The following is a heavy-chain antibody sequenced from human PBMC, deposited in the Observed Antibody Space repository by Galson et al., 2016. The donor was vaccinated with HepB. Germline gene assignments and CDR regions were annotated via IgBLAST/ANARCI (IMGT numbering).Heavy chain of an antibody. CDR1: GFTVSTNY. J-gene: IGHJ5*02. V-gene: IGHV3-53*04. CDR2: IYNGGNT. D-gene: IGHD2/OR15-2a*01. Sequence: SLRLSCAASGFTVSTNYMAWVRQAPGRGLEWVSVIYNGGNTYYADSVKGRFSVSKNNPNNTLFLQMNSLRNEETAIYYCARVPRDVGTFWFDPWGQGTLVSVSS. CDR3: ARVPRDVGTFWFDP.